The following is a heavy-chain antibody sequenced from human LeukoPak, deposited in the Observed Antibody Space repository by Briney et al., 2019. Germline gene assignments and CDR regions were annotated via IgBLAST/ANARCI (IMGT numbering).Heavy chain of an antibody. CDR1: GYTFTGYG. CDR3: ARDSTLVGAFDY. Sequence: ASVKVSCKASGYTFTGYGISWVRQAPGQGLERMGWISAYNGNTNYAQKLQGRVTMTTDTSTSTAYMELRSLRSDDTAVYYCARDSTLVGAFDYWGQGTLVTVSS. V-gene: IGHV1-18*01. D-gene: IGHD1-26*01. CDR2: ISAYNGNT. J-gene: IGHJ4*02.